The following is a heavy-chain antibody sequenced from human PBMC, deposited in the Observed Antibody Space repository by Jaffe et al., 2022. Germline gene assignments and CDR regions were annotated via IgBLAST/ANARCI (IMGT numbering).Heavy chain of an antibody. CDR2: IYHSGST. J-gene: IGHJ4*02. CDR3: ARLVDSPMVPQDYFDY. CDR1: GGSISSYY. D-gene: IGHD5-18*01. Sequence: QVQLQESGPGLVKPSESLALTCSVSGGSISSYYWSWIRQPPGKGPECIGYIYHSGSTNYNPSFKSRATISLDTSKNQFFLKLNSVTAADTAVYYCARLVDSPMVPQDYFDYWGQGTLVTVSS. V-gene: IGHV4-59*01.